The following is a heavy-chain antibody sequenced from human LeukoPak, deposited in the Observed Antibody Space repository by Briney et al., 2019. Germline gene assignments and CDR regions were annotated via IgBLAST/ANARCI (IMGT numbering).Heavy chain of an antibody. V-gene: IGHV3-23*01. D-gene: IGHD3-10*01. J-gene: IGHJ4*02. Sequence: GGSLRLSCAASGFTFSSYAMSWVRQAPGKGLEWVSAISGSGGSTYYADSVKGRFTISRDNSKNTLYLQMNSLRAEDTAVYYCAKEVLWFGELFGYFDYRGQGTLVTVSS. CDR1: GFTFSSYA. CDR3: AKEVLWFGELFGYFDY. CDR2: ISGSGGST.